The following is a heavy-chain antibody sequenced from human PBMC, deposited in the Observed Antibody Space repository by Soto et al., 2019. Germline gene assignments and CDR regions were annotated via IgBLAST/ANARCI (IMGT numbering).Heavy chain of an antibody. Sequence: EVQLLESGGGLVQPGGSLRLSCAASGFNFRSYARNWVRQAPGKGLEWVSAFSGTGGGTYYADSVKGRFTIFRDNSKNTLYLQMNRLRAEHTAVYSCATDRQWEPGLSEYWGQGTLVSVS. J-gene: IGHJ4*02. D-gene: IGHD1-26*01. CDR1: GFNFRSYA. CDR3: ATDRQWEPGLSEY. V-gene: IGHV3-23*01. CDR2: FSGTGGGT.